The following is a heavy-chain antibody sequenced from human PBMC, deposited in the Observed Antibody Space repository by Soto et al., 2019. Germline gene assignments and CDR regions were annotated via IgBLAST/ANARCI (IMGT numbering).Heavy chain of an antibody. CDR2: IIPISDTT. J-gene: IGHJ6*02. V-gene: IGHV1-69*01. Sequence: QVQLVQSGAEVKKPGSSVKVSCKASGGTFSSYAISWVRQAPGQGLEWMGGIIPISDTTNYAQKFQGRVTITADEYTSTAYMELSSLRSEDTAVYYCARSQGSSTSLEIYYYYYYGMDVGGQGTTVTVSS. D-gene: IGHD2-2*01. CDR3: ARSQGSSTSLEIYYYYYYGMDV. CDR1: GGTFSSYA.